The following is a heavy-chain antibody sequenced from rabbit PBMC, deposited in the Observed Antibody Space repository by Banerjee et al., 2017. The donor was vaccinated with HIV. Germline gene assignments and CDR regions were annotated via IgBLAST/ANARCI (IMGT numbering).Heavy chain of an antibody. CDR1: GFSFSSSYW. D-gene: IGHD8-1*01. J-gene: IGHJ4*01. V-gene: IGHV1S40*01. Sequence: QSLEESGGDLVKPGASLTLTCTASGFSFSSSYWMCWVRQAPGKGLEWIACIYGGSSGSTYYASWAKGRFTITKTSSTTVTLQMTSLTAADTATYFCARRDYGSSTYYDLWGPGTLVTVS. CDR3: ARRDYGSSTYYDL. CDR2: IYGGSSGST.